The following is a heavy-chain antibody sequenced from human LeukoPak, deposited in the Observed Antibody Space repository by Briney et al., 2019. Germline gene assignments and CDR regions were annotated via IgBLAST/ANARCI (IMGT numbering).Heavy chain of an antibody. CDR2: ISGSGGST. CDR3: AKSYRPRGYKIAVEY. J-gene: IGHJ4*02. D-gene: IGHD1-14*01. Sequence: GGTLTLSCAPSGFTFSSYAMSWVRQAPGKGQEWDSAISGSGGSTYYADSVQGRFTSSRDNYKNTLYVQMNGLRAEDTALYYCAKSYRPRGYKIAVEYWGQGTLVSVSS. V-gene: IGHV3-23*01. CDR1: GFTFSSYA.